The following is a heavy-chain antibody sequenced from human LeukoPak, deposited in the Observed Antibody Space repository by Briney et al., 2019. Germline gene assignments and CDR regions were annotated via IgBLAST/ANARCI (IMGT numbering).Heavy chain of an antibody. J-gene: IGHJ4*02. CDR2: IYYTGST. V-gene: IGHV4-30-4*01. CDR1: GGSISRSDYY. CDR3: ARAHYFDY. Sequence: SETLSLTCNVSGGSISRSDYYWSWIRQPPGKGLEWIGYIYYTGSTDYNPSLKSRVTISVDTSKNQFSLKLSSVTAADTAVYYCARAHYFDYWGQGTLVTVSS.